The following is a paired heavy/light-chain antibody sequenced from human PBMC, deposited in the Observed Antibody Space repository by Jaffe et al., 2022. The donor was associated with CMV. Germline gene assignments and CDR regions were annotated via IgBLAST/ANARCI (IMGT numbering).Light chain of an antibody. CDR3: GTWDSSLGGFWV. Sequence: QSVLTQPPSVSAAPGQKVTISCSGSSSNIGNNFVSWYQQRPGTAPTLLIYGNNKRPSGIPDRFSGSKSGTSATLGITGLQTGDEAEYHCGTWDSSLGGFWVFGGGTKLTVL. CDR2: GNN. CDR1: SSNIGNNF. V-gene: IGLV1-51*01. J-gene: IGLJ3*02.
Heavy chain of an antibody. J-gene: IGHJ4*02. CDR3: ARVGGGRWVQLVDY. CDR1: GGSISGSSYY. CDR2: VYYSGNI. Sequence: QLQLQESGPGLVKPSETLSLTCSVSGGSISGSSYYWGWIRQPPGKGLEWIGSVYYSGNIYYNPSLKSPINISVDTSKNQFSLKLSSATAADTAVYYCARVGGGRWVQLVDYWGQGMLVTVSS. D-gene: IGHD1-1*01. V-gene: IGHV4-39*01.